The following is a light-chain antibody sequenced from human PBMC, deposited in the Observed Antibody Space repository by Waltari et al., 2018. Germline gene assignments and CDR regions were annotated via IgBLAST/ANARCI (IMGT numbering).Light chain of an antibody. V-gene: IGLV2-14*01. CDR3: ISYTTSNTWV. CDR2: HVS. CDR1: SSDVGGYNY. Sequence: QSALTQPASVSGSPGQSITISCTGSSSDVGGYNYVSWYQQHPGKAPKLMTYHVSERSSGVSYRFSGSKSGNTASLTSSGLQAEDEADYYCISYTTSNTWVFGGGTKLTVL. J-gene: IGLJ3*02.